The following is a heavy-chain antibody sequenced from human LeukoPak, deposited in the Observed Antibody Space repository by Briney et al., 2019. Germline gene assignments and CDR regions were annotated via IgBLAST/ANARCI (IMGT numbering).Heavy chain of an antibody. V-gene: IGHV1-18*01. D-gene: IGHD6-13*01. CDR3: ARGGAAAGTSDWFDP. J-gene: IGHJ5*02. CDR2: ISAYNGNT. CDR1: GYTFTSYG. Sequence: ASVKVSCKASGYTFTSYGISWVRQAPGQGLEWMGWISAYNGNTNYAQKLQGRVTMTTDTSTSTAYMELRSLRSDDTAVYYCARGGAAAGTSDWFDPWGQGTLVTVSS.